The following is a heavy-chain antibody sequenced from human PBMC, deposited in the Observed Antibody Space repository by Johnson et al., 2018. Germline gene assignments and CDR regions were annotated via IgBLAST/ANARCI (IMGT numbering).Heavy chain of an antibody. V-gene: IGHV4-59*01. J-gene: IGHJ6*03. Sequence: QVQLRESGPGLVKPTETLFLTCPVSGGSISSYYWSWIRQPPGTGLEWIWDSYYSGRTNYNPSLKTRVTISVDTSKNQFSLKLSSVTAADTAVYYCAKEGVTIFGVVIINPYYMDVWGKGTTVTVSS. CDR1: GGSISSYY. CDR2: SYYSGRT. D-gene: IGHD3-3*01. CDR3: AKEGVTIFGVVIINPYYMDV.